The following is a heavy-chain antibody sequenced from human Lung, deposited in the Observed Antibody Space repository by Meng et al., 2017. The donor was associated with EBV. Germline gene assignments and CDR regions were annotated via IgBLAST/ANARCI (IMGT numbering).Heavy chain of an antibody. CDR3: ARTGCSSSSCYDY. CDR2: INAGNGNT. J-gene: IGHJ4*02. CDR1: GYSFTTYA. Sequence: QVRRVRSGAEVKKPGASVKVSCKASGYSFTTYAMHWVRQAPGQRLEWMGWINAGNGNTKYSKKFQSRVTITRDTAASTAYMELSSLRSEDTAVYYCARTGCSSSSCYDYWGQGTLVTVSS. D-gene: IGHD2-2*01. V-gene: IGHV1-3*01.